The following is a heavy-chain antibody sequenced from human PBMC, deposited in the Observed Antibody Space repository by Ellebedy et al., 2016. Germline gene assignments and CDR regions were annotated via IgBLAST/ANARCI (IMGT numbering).Heavy chain of an antibody. D-gene: IGHD4-17*01. V-gene: IGHV1-24*01. J-gene: IGHJ5*02. CDR1: GYTLTELS. Sequence: ASVKVSCKVSGYTLTELSMHWVRQAPGKGLEWMGGFDPEDGETIYAQKFQGRVTVTEDTSTDTAYMELSSLRSEDTAVYYCATDLYGALNWFDPWGQGTLVTVSS. CDR2: FDPEDGET. CDR3: ATDLYGALNWFDP.